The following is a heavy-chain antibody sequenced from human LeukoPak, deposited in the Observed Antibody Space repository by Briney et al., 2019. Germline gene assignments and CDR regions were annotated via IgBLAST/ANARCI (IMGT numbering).Heavy chain of an antibody. V-gene: IGHV3-23*01. CDR1: GFTFSSYV. CDR3: AKAAGSGAGRPSDY. D-gene: IGHD3-10*01. CDR2: ISGSGGST. Sequence: GGSLRLSCAASGFTFSSYVMSWVRQAPGEGLEWVSAISGSGGSTYYAHSVKGRFTISRDNSKNTLYLQMNSLRAEDTAVYYCAKAAGSGAGRPSDYWGQGTLVTVSS. J-gene: IGHJ4*02.